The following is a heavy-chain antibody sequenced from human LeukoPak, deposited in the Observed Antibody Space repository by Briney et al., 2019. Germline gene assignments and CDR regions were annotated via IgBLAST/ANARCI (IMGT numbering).Heavy chain of an antibody. CDR1: GLTVSSNY. CDR2: ISGSGGST. Sequence: GRSLRLSCAASGLTVSSNYMSWVRQAPGDGLEWVSAISGSGGSTYNADSVNGRFTISRDNSKNTLYLQMNSLRAEDTAVYYCAKAGKYQRPRSDFDYWGQGTLVTVSS. V-gene: IGHV3-23*01. J-gene: IGHJ4*02. CDR3: AKAGKYQRPRSDFDY. D-gene: IGHD2-2*01.